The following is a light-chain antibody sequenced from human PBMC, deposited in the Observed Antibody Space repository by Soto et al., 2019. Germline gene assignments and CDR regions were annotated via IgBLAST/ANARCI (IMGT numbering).Light chain of an antibody. J-gene: IGKJ1*01. CDR3: QQYVRYRT. CDR1: QGISSY. CDR2: AAS. Sequence: AIRMTQSPSSLSASTGDRVTITCRASQGISSYLAWYQQKPGKAPKLLIYAASTLQSGVPSRFSGSGSGTEFTLTISSLQPDDFATYYCQQYVRYRTFGQGTKVDIK. V-gene: IGKV1-8*01.